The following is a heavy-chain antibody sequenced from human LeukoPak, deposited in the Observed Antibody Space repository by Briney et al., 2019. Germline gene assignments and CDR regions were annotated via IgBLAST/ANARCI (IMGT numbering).Heavy chain of an antibody. V-gene: IGHV3-21*01. D-gene: IGHD5-18*01. CDR3: ARVVGYSYGNYYYYGMDA. CDR1: GFTFSSYS. J-gene: IGHJ6*02. Sequence: GGSLRLSCAASGFTFSSYSMNWVRQAPGKGLEWVSSISSSSSYIYYADSVKGRFTISRDNAKNSLYLQMNSLRAEDTAVYYCARVVGYSYGNYYYYGMDAWGQGTTVTVSS. CDR2: ISSSSSYI.